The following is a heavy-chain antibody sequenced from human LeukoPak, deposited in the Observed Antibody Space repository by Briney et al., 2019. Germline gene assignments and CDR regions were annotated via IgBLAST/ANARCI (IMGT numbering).Heavy chain of an antibody. V-gene: IGHV3-21*01. J-gene: IGHJ4*02. D-gene: IGHD3-10*01. Sequence: GGSLRLSCEASGFTFSTYNMNWVRQAPGKRLEWVSSITSSSYAFYADSVKGRFTISRDNAKSSLYLQMNSLRAEDTAVYYCARGIWFGEGTYDYWGQGTLVTVSS. CDR2: ITSSSYA. CDR3: ARGIWFGEGTYDY. CDR1: GFTFSTYN.